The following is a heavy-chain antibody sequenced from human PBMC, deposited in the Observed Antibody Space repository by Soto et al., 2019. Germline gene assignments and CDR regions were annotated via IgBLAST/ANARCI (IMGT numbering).Heavy chain of an antibody. Sequence: EVQLLESGGGLVQPGGSLRLSCAASGFTFRNYAMRWVRQAPGKGLEWVSAISGSVSSTYYADSVKGRFTISRDHSKNTLQLQMSSLRAQDTAVYYCAKDGWEHLRGFDPWGQGTLVTASS. CDR1: GFTFRNYA. D-gene: IGHD1-26*01. CDR2: ISGSVSST. J-gene: IGHJ5*02. V-gene: IGHV3-23*01. CDR3: AKDGWEHLRGFDP.